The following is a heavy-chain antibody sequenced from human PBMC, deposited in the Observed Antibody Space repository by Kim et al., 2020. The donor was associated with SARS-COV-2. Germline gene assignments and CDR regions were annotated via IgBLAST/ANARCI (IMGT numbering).Heavy chain of an antibody. CDR1: GFTFSNYV. V-gene: IGHV3-23*01. CDR3: AKRDGDSSGYYMD. J-gene: IGHJ4*02. Sequence: GGSLRLSCAASGFTFSNYVMSWVRQAPGKGLEWVSGITGSGSSTYYADSVKGRFTISRDNSKNTLYRQMNSLRAEDTAVYYCAKRDGDSSGYYMDWGQGTLVTVSS. D-gene: IGHD3-22*01. CDR2: ITGSGSST.